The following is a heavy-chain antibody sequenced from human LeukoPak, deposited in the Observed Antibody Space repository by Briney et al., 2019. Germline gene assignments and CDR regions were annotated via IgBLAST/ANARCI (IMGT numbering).Heavy chain of an antibody. J-gene: IGHJ4*02. V-gene: IGHV3-7*01. D-gene: IGHD4-23*01. Sequence: GGSLRLSCAASGFTFSNYWMSWVRQAPGKGLEWVANIRQDGSDKYYVDSVKGRFTISRDNAKDSLFLQMNSLRAEDTAVYYCAGQIGGNSGYWGQGTLVTVSS. CDR3: AGQIGGNSGY. CDR2: IRQDGSDK. CDR1: GFTFSNYW.